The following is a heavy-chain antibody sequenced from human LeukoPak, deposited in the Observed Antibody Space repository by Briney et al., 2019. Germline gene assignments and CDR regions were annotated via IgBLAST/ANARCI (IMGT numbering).Heavy chain of an antibody. V-gene: IGHV4-4*07. D-gene: IGHD6-13*01. J-gene: IGHJ4*02. CDR3: ARDLGRGIAAAGAFDY. CDR2: IYTSGST. Sequence: SETLSLTCTVSGGSISSYYWSWIRQPAGNGLEWIGRIYTSGSTNYNPSLKSRVTMSVDTSKNQFSLKLSSVTAADTAVYYCARDLGRGIAAAGAFDYWGQGTLVTVSS. CDR1: GGSISSYY.